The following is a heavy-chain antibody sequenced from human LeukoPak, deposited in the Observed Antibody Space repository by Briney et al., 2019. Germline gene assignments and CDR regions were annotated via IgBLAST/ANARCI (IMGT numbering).Heavy chain of an antibody. CDR3: ARVSEGY. CDR2: INPSGGST. CDR1: GYTFTTYG. J-gene: IGHJ4*02. Sequence: ASVKVSCKPSGYTFTTYGINWVRQAPGQGLEWMGIINPSGGSTSYAQKFQGRVTMTRDTSTSTVYMELSSLGSEDTAVYYCARVSEGYWGRGTLVTVSS. V-gene: IGHV1-46*01.